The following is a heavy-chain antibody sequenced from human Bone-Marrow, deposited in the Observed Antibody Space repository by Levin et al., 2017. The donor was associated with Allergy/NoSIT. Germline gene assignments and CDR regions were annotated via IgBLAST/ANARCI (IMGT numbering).Heavy chain of an antibody. CDR3: VHTRRDMVPNYYYYGMDV. D-gene: IGHD2-8*01. CDR2: IYWDDDK. Sequence: SGPTLVKPTQTLTLTCNVSGFSLDTTGEGVGWIRQPPGKALEWLSFIYWDDDKRYSPSLKNRLTITKDTSKNQVALTVINMGPVDTGTYYRVHTRRDMVPNYYYYGMDVWGRGTAVTVSS. J-gene: IGHJ6*02. CDR1: GFSLDTTGEG. V-gene: IGHV2-5*02.